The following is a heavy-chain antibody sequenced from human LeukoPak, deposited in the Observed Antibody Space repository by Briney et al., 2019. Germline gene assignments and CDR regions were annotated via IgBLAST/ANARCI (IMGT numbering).Heavy chain of an antibody. Sequence: SETLSLTCAVSGGSISSGGYSWSWIRQPPGKGLEWIGYIYHSGSTYYNPSLKSRVTISVDRSKNQFSLKLSSVTAADTAVYYCARVVSSSWTIGSYYYGMDVWGQGTTVTVSS. CDR3: ARVVSSSWTIGSYYYGMDV. V-gene: IGHV4-30-2*01. D-gene: IGHD6-13*01. CDR1: GGSISSGGYS. CDR2: IYHSGST. J-gene: IGHJ6*02.